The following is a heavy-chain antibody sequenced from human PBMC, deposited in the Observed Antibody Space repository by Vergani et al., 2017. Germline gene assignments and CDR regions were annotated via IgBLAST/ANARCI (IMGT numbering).Heavy chain of an antibody. V-gene: IGHV4-34*01. CDR2: INHNGST. CDR3: ARGQTYYDILTGYYSRQFDY. CDR1: GGSFSGYY. D-gene: IGHD3-9*01. J-gene: IGHJ4*02. Sequence: QVQLQQWGAGLLKPSETLSLTCAVYGGSFSGYYWSWIRQPPGQGLEWIGEINHNGSTNYNPSLKSRVTISVDTSKNQFSLKLSSVTAADTAVYYCARGQTYYDILTGYYSRQFDYWGQGTLVTVSS.